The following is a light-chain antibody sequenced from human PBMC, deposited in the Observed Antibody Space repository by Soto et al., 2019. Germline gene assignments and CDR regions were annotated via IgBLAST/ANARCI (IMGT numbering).Light chain of an antibody. Sequence: QSALTQPASVSGSPGQSITISCTGTSSDVGSYNLVSWYQQHPGKAPKLMIYEVSKRLSGVSKRFSGSKSGNTASLTISGLQAEDEADYYCCSYAGTTYVFGTGTKVTVL. V-gene: IGLV2-23*02. CDR1: SSDVGSYNL. CDR3: CSYAGTTYV. J-gene: IGLJ1*01. CDR2: EVS.